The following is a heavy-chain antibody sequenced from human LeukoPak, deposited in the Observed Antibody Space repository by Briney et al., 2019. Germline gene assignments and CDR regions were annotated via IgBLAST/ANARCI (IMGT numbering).Heavy chain of an antibody. CDR1: GFTFSSYS. J-gene: IGHJ4*02. CDR3: ARDGRYSYGSFDY. Sequence: GSLRLSCAASGFTFSSYSMNWVRQAPGKGLEWVSSISSSSSYIYYADSVKGRFTISRDNAKNSLYLQMNSLRAEDTAVYYCARDGRYSYGSFDYWGQGTLVTVSS. D-gene: IGHD5-18*01. V-gene: IGHV3-21*01. CDR2: ISSSSSYI.